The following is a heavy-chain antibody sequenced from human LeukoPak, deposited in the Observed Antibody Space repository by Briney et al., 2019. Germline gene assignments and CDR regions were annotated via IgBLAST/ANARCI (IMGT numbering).Heavy chain of an antibody. D-gene: IGHD3-16*01. Sequence: VGSLRLSCAASGFTFSNSGMHWVRQAPGNGLEWVAFIRYDGINEYYADSVKGRFAISRDNSKNTPYLQMNSLRAEDTAVYYCAKDSGGSFLVSEIDSWGQGTLVTVSS. CDR2: IRYDGINE. V-gene: IGHV3-30*02. CDR3: AKDSGGSFLVSEIDS. CDR1: GFTFSNSG. J-gene: IGHJ4*02.